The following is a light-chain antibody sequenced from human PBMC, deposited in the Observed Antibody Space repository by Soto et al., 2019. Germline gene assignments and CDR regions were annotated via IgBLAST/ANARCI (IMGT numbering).Light chain of an antibody. CDR2: DAS. V-gene: IGKV3-20*01. Sequence: EIVLTQSPGTLSLSPGERATLSCRASQSVSSSYLAWYQQKPGQAPRLLIYDASSRATGIPDRFSGSGSGTDFTLTISGLEPEDFAVYYCQQYGSSPLTFGPGTKVDIK. CDR1: QSVSSSY. CDR3: QQYGSSPLT. J-gene: IGKJ3*01.